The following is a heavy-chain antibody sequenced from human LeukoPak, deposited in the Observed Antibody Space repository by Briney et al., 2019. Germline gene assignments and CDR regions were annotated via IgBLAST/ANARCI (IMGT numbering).Heavy chain of an antibody. Sequence: PGGSLRLSCAASGFTFSSYSMNWVRQAPGKGMEWVSSISSSSSYIYYADSVKGRFTISRDNAKNSLYLQMNSLRAEDTAVYYCAREASSSVRAFDIWGQGTMVTVSS. CDR2: ISSSSSYI. V-gene: IGHV3-21*01. J-gene: IGHJ3*02. D-gene: IGHD6-13*01. CDR3: AREASSSVRAFDI. CDR1: GFTFSSYS.